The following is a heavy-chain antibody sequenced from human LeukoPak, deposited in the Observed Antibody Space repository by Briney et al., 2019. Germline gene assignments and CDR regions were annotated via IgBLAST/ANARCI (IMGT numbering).Heavy chain of an antibody. Sequence: GSLRLSCAASGFTFSSYWMSWIRQPPGKGLEWIGEINHSGSTNYNPSLKSRVTISVDTSKNQFSLKLSSVTAADTAVYYCAAGKWLLLLVDYWGQGTLVTVSS. CDR1: GFTFSSYW. V-gene: IGHV4-34*08. CDR2: INHSGST. J-gene: IGHJ4*02. CDR3: AAGKWLLLLVDY. D-gene: IGHD3-22*01.